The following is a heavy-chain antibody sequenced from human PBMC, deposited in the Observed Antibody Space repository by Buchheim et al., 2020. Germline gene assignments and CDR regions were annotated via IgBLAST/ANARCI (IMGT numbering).Heavy chain of an antibody. Sequence: QVQLVESGGGVVQPGRSLRLSCAASGFTFSSYGMHWVRQAPGKGLEWVAVISYDGSNKYYADSVKGRFTISRDNSKNTLYLQMNSLRAEDTAVYYCAKEKIKTYYDILTGYYTSYGMDVWGQGTT. CDR2: ISYDGSNK. J-gene: IGHJ6*02. CDR1: GFTFSSYG. CDR3: AKEKIKTYYDILTGYYTSYGMDV. V-gene: IGHV3-30*18. D-gene: IGHD3-9*01.